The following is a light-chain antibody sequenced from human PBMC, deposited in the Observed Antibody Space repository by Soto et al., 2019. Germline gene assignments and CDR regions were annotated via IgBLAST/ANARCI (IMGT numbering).Light chain of an antibody. J-gene: IGLJ1*01. CDR2: VVS. Sequence: QSALTQPASVSGSPGQSITISCTGTSSDVGGYHYVSWYQQHPGKAPKLMIYVVSNRPSGVSNRFSGSKSGNTASLTISGLQAVDEAHYYCSSYSSISTPSYVFGTGTKLTVL. V-gene: IGLV2-14*01. CDR3: SSYSSISTPSYV. CDR1: SSDVGGYHY.